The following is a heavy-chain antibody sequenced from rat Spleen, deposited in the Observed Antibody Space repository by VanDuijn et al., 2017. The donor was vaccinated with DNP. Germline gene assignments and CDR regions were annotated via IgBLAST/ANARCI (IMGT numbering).Heavy chain of an antibody. Sequence: EVQLVESGGGLVQPGRSMKLSCTVSGFNFSNYYMAWVRQAATKGLEWVASISSGGGNTYYRDSLKGRFTISRDNAKSTLYLQMNSLRSEDMATYYCIRWNSGHFDYWGQGVMVTVSS. J-gene: IGHJ2*01. D-gene: IGHD4-3*01. V-gene: IGHV5-25*01. CDR1: GFNFSNYY. CDR2: ISSGGGNT. CDR3: IRWNSGHFDY.